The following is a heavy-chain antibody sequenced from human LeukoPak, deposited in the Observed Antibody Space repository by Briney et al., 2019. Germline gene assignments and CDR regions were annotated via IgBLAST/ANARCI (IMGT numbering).Heavy chain of an antibody. Sequence: SETLSLTCAVSGYSISSGYYWGWIRQPPGKGLEWIGSIYHSGSTYYNPSLKSRVTISVDTSKNQLSLKLSSVTAADTAVYYCARPAATEDAFDIWGQGTMVTVSS. V-gene: IGHV4-38-2*01. CDR3: ARPAATEDAFDI. CDR1: GYSISSGYY. CDR2: IYHSGST. J-gene: IGHJ3*02. D-gene: IGHD2-2*01.